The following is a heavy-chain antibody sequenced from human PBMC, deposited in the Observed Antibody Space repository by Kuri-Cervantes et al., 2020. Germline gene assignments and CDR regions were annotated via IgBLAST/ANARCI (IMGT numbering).Heavy chain of an antibody. J-gene: IGHJ4*02. CDR2: INQDVSET. CDR3: ARGGYRNLDY. V-gene: IGHV3-7*04. CDR1: GFSFSNCA. D-gene: IGHD5-18*01. Sequence: GGSLRLSCAASGFSFSNCAMHWVRQAPGKGLEWVANINQDVSETYSVDSVKGRFTISRDNAENSLFLQMNSLRAEDTAVYFCARGGYRNLDYWGQGTLVTVSS.